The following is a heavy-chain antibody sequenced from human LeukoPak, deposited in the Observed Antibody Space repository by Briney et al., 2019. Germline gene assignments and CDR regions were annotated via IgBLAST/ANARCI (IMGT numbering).Heavy chain of an antibody. CDR3: ARDRIAAAGRSAFDP. J-gene: IGHJ5*02. D-gene: IGHD6-13*01. CDR2: INTNTGNP. V-gene: IGHV7-4-1*02. CDR1: GYTFTSYA. Sequence: GASVKVSCKASGYTFTSYAMNWVRQAPGQGLEWMGWINTNTGNPTYAQGFTGRFVFSLDTSVSTAYLQISSLKAGDAAVYYCARDRIAAAGRSAFDPWGQGTLVTVSS.